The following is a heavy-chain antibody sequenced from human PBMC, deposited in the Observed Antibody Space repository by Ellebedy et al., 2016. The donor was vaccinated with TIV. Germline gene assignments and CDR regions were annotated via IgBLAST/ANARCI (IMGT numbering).Heavy chain of an antibody. J-gene: IGHJ3*02. D-gene: IGHD1-26*01. CDR1: GGSISSYY. CDR3: AIQGIVGATGDAFDI. Sequence: MPSETLSLTCTVSGGSISSYYWSWIRQPPGKGLEWIGEINHSGSTNYNPSLKSRVTISVDTSKNQFSLKLSSVTAADTAVYYCAIQGIVGATGDAFDIWGQGTMVTVSS. CDR2: INHSGST. V-gene: IGHV4-34*01.